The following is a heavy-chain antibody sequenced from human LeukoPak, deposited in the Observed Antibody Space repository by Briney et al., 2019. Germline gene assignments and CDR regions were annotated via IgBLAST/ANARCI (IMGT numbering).Heavy chain of an antibody. V-gene: IGHV3-9*01. Sequence: GRSLRLSCAASGFTFDDYAMHWVRQAPGKGLEWVSGISWNSGSIGYADSVKGRFTISRDNAKNSLYLQMSSLRSEDTAVYYCASIMVRGPDDAFDIWGQGTMVTVSS. CDR1: GFTFDDYA. J-gene: IGHJ3*02. D-gene: IGHD3-10*01. CDR3: ASIMVRGPDDAFDI. CDR2: ISWNSGSI.